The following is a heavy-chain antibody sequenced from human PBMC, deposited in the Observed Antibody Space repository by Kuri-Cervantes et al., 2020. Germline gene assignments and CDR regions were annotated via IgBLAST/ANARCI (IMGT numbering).Heavy chain of an antibody. CDR1: GFTFDDYA. D-gene: IGHD3-10*01. CDR2: SSSSSSTI. J-gene: IGHJ3*02. V-gene: IGHV3-48*01. Sequence: GESLKISCAASGFTFDDYAMHWVRQAPGKGLEWVSYSSSSSSTIYYADSVKGRFTISRDNAKNSLYLQMNSLRAEDTAVYYCARQAIVMVRGVGAFDIWGQGTMVTVSS. CDR3: ARQAIVMVRGVGAFDI.